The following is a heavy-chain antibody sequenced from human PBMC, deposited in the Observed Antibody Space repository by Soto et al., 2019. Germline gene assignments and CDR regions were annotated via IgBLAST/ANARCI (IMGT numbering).Heavy chain of an antibody. CDR1: GLAFSTYW. CDR2: TKQDGSEK. J-gene: IGHJ4*02. Sequence: GSLRLSCAASGLAFSTYWMSWVRQAPGKGLEWVANTKQDGSEKYYVDSVRGRFTISRDNAKNSLYLQLSSLRAEDTAVYYCARSYVARAEMSTIAGYWGQGTLVTVSS. V-gene: IGHV3-7*01. CDR3: ARSYVARAEMSTIAGY. D-gene: IGHD3-16*01.